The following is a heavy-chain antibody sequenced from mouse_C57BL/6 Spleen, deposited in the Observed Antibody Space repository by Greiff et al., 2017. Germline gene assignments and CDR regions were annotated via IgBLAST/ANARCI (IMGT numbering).Heavy chain of an antibody. CDR3: ARPGQASGRDY. J-gene: IGHJ4*01. CDR1: GFTFSDAW. Sequence: EVQLQESGGGLVQPGGSMKLSCAASGFTFSDAWMYRVRQPPAKRPDWAAGIRNHANNHATYYAESVKGRFTITREDSKGSVYLKMNSLGAEDTSIYYCARPGQASGRDYWGQGTSVTVSS. D-gene: IGHD6-1*01. CDR2: IRNHANNHAT. V-gene: IGHV6-6*01.